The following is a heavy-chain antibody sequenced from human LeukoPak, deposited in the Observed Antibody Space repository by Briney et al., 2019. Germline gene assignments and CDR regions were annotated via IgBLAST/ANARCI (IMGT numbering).Heavy chain of an antibody. J-gene: IGHJ2*01. CDR2: INPNSGGT. Sequence: ASVKVSCKTSRYTLTGYYMQWVRQAPGPGLEWMGWINPNSGGTNYAQKFQGRVTMTRDTSISTGYMELTRLRSDDTAGYYCARYSSGWYFDLWGRGTLFTVSS. V-gene: IGHV1-2*02. CDR3: ARYSSGWYFDL. D-gene: IGHD6-19*01. CDR1: RYTLTGYY.